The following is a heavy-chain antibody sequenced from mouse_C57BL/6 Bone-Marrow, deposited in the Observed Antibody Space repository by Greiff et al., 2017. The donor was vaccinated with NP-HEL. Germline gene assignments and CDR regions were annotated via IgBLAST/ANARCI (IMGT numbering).Heavy chain of an antibody. V-gene: IGHV1-26*01. CDR3: ARLITTVSSGDY. D-gene: IGHD1-1*01. J-gene: IGHJ2*01. CDR2: INPNNGGT. Sequence: VQLQQSGPELVKPGASVKISCKASGYTFTDYYMNWVKQSHGKSLEWIGDINPNNGGTSYNQKFKGKATLTVDKSSSTAYMELRSLTSEDSALYYCARLITTVSSGDYWGQGTTLTVSS. CDR1: GYTFTDYY.